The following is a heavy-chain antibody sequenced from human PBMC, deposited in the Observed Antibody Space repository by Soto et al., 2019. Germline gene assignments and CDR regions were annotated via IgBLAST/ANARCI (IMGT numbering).Heavy chain of an antibody. J-gene: IGHJ5*02. CDR3: ARESAGIAARRGNWFDP. Sequence: SETLSLTCTVSGGSISSGSYYWSWIRQPPGKGLEWIGYIYYSGSTNYNPSLKSRVTISVDTSKNQFSLKLSSVTAADTAVYYCARESAGIAARRGNWFDPWGQGTLVTVSS. CDR1: GGSISSGSYY. V-gene: IGHV4-61*01. D-gene: IGHD6-6*01. CDR2: IYYSGST.